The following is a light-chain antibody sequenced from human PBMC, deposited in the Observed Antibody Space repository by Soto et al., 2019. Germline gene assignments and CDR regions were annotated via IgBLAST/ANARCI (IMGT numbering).Light chain of an antibody. J-gene: IGKJ4*01. CDR2: AAS. Sequence: DIQMTQSPSSLSASVGDRVTITCRASQTISSYLNWYQQTPGKAPKLLIYAASSLQSGVPSRFSGSGSGTDFTLTISSLQPADFATYYFQQSYSTPPTFGGGTKVEI. V-gene: IGKV1-39*01. CDR1: QTISSY. CDR3: QQSYSTPPT.